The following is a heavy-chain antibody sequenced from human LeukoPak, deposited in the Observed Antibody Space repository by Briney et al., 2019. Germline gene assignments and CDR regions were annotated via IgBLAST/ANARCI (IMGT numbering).Heavy chain of an antibody. V-gene: IGHV3-66*02. CDR1: GFTVSSNY. CDR2: IYSGGST. J-gene: IGHJ4*02. D-gene: IGHD4-11*01. Sequence: GGSLRRSCAAPGFTVSSNYMSWVRQAPGKGLEWVSVIYSGGSTYYTDSVKGRFTISRDNSKNTLYLQMNSLRAEDTAVYYCASALNSNYGPLTGWGQGTLVTVSS. CDR3: ASALNSNYGPLTG.